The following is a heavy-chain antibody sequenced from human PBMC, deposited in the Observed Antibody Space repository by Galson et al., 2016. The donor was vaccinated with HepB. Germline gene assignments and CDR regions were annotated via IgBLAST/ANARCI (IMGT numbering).Heavy chain of an antibody. D-gene: IGHD2-21*02. J-gene: IGHJ4*02. CDR1: GFTFGIYW. CDR3: ARYGGDDPFFEY. CDR2: IKQDGTEK. V-gene: IGHV3-7*03. Sequence: SLRLSCAASGFTFGIYWLSWVRQAPGKGLEWVANIKQDGTEKNYVDSVKGRFTISRDNAKNSLYLQMDSLRAEDTAVYYCARYGGDDPFFEYWGQGTLVTVSS.